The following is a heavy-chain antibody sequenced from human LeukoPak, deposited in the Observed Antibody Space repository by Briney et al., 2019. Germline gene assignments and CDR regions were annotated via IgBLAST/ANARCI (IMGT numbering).Heavy chain of an antibody. Sequence: GGSLRLSCAASGFTFSSYAMHWVRQAPGKGLEWVAVISYDGSNKCYADSVKGRFTISRDNSKNTLYLQMNSLRAEDTAVYYCARSLDIVVVVAATALDYWGQGTLVTVSS. CDR1: GFTFSSYA. CDR3: ARSLDIVVVVAATALDY. CDR2: ISYDGSNK. D-gene: IGHD2-15*01. V-gene: IGHV3-30-3*01. J-gene: IGHJ4*02.